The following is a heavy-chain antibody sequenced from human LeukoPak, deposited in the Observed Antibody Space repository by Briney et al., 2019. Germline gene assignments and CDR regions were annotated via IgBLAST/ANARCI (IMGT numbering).Heavy chain of an antibody. D-gene: IGHD3-10*01. V-gene: IGHV3-66*01. J-gene: IGHJ4*02. CDR1: GFTVSSNY. CDR2: IYSGGST. CDR3: AREYYYGSGSNYYFDY. Sequence: GGSLRLSCAASGFTVSSNYMTRVRQAPGKGLEWVSVIYSGGSTYYTDSVKGRFTISRDNSKNTLYLQMNSLRAEDTAVYYCAREYYYGSGSNYYFDYWGQGTLVTVSS.